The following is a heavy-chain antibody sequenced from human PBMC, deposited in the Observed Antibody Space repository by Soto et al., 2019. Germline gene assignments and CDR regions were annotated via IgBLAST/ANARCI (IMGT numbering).Heavy chain of an antibody. CDR2: MSYDGSNK. J-gene: IGHJ4*02. V-gene: IGHV3-30-3*01. CDR1: GFTFSSYA. Sequence: QVQLVESGGGVVQPGRSLRLSCAASGFTFSSYAMHWVRRAPGKGLEWMAVMSYDGSNKYYADSVKGRFTISRDNSKNTLYLQMNSLRPEDTXLYYCARXGGAYWGQGTLVIVSS. D-gene: IGHD3-16*01. CDR3: ARXGGAY.